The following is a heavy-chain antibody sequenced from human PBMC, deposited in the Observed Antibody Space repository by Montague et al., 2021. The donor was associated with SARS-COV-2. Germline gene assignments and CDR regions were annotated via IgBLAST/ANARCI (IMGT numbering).Heavy chain of an antibody. CDR3: AREYSAPRWFGEYNRYGMDV. D-gene: IGHD3-10*01. J-gene: IGHJ6*02. V-gene: IGHV3-23*01. Sequence: SLRLSCAASGFTFDLYAMNWVRQAPGKGLEWVAAISGGGHSIYYADSVKGRFTISRDNSKNTLYLQMNSLRAEDTAVYYCAREYSAPRWFGEYNRYGMDVWGQGTTVTVSS. CDR2: ISGGGHSI. CDR1: GFTFDLYA.